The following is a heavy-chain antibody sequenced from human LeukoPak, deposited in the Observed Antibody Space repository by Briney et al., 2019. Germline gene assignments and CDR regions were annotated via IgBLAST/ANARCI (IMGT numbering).Heavy chain of an antibody. D-gene: IGHD5-18*01. CDR3: AREGGNDTVYGG. Sequence: PSETLSLTCTVSGGSISSSSYYWGWLRQPPGKGLEWIGSIYYSGSTYYNPSLKSRVTISVDTSKNQFSLKLSSVTAADTAVDYCAREGGNDTVYGGWGQGTLVTVFS. CDR2: IYYSGST. CDR1: GGSISSSSYY. V-gene: IGHV4-39*07. J-gene: IGHJ4*02.